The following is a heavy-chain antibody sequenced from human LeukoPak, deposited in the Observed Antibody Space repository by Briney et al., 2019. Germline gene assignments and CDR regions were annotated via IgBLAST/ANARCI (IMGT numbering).Heavy chain of an antibody. Sequence: PGGSLRLSYAASGFTFRNYWMGWVRQAPGKGLEWVANTKPDGSAEYYADSVRGRFTTSRDNANNLLYLQINRLTDEGPDVYYCAKALRIQLLYGMEVWGQGTTVTVSS. CDR3: AKALRIQLLYGMEV. CDR1: GFTFRNYW. CDR2: TKPDGSAE. D-gene: IGHD5-18*01. V-gene: IGHV3-7*03. J-gene: IGHJ6*02.